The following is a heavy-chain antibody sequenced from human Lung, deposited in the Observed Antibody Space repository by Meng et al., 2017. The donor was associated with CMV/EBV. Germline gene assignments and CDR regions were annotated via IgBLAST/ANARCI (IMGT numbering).Heavy chain of an antibody. CDR1: GFTFSTSG. V-gene: IGHV3-23*01. CDR3: AKDRCGSASCSLGMDV. Sequence: GGSLRLXCVASGFTFSTSGMSWVRQAPGKGLEWVSVIRGSDGSTHYADSAKGRFTISRDNSKNTLFLQMNSLRADDTAVYYCAKDRCGSASCSLGMDVWGQGXTVTVSS. J-gene: IGHJ6*02. D-gene: IGHD2-2*01. CDR2: IRGSDGST.